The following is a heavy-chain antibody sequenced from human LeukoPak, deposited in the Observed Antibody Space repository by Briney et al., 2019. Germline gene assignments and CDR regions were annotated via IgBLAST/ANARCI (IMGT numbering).Heavy chain of an antibody. CDR3: ADVSGHYTLLDA. CDR1: VYTLNDIS. V-gene: IGHV1-24*01. D-gene: IGHD4-11*01. CDR2: VYPDDGHR. Sequence: GASVKVPCKFSVYTLNDISVHWVRQPPGKGLAWMGGVYPDDGHRVYPQRFQGRVTMTEATSTNTHYMERSRLRSEDTAGYFCADVSGHYTLLDAWGQGAMVTVST. J-gene: IGHJ5*02.